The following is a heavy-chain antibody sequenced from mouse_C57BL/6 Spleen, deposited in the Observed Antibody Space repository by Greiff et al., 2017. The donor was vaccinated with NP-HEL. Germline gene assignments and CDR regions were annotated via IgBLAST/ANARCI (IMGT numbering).Heavy chain of an antibody. J-gene: IGHJ4*01. Sequence: QVQLKQPGAELVKPGASVKMSCKASGYTFTSYWITWVKQRPGQGLEWIGDIYPGSGSTNYNEKFKSKATLTVDTSSSTAYMQLSSLTSEDSAVYYCARGGYYYGSSSYAMDYWGQGTSVTVSS. D-gene: IGHD1-1*01. CDR3: ARGGYYYGSSSYAMDY. CDR2: IYPGSGST. CDR1: GYTFTSYW. V-gene: IGHV1-55*01.